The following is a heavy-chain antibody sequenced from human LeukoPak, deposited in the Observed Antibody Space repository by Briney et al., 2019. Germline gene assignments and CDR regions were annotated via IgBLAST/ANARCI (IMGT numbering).Heavy chain of an antibody. CDR2: IWYGGSNK. CDR3: AKEGWNDAPGAFDI. V-gene: IGHV3-30*18. CDR1: GFTFSSYG. J-gene: IGHJ3*02. Sequence: GWSLRLSCAASGFTFSSYGMHWVRQAPGKGLEWVAVIWYGGSNKYYADSVKGRFTISRDNSKNTLYLQMNSLRAEDTAVYYCAKEGWNDAPGAFDIWGQGTMVTVSS. D-gene: IGHD1-1*01.